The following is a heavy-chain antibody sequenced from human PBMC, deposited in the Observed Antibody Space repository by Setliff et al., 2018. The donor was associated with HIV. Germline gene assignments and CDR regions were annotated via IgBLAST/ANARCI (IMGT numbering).Heavy chain of an antibody. CDR3: ASLFRLSGFWISFLPDY. J-gene: IGHJ4*02. CDR2: IDYNEIT. CDR1: GDSVSRSNYY. D-gene: IGHD3-3*01. Sequence: SETLSLTCTVSGDSVSRSNYYWAWIRQPPGRGLEWIGSIDYNEITYYNPSLKSRVTLSVDTPKNQFSLYLSSVAASDTAVYYCASLFRLSGFWISFLPDYWGQGILVTVSS. V-gene: IGHV4-39*01.